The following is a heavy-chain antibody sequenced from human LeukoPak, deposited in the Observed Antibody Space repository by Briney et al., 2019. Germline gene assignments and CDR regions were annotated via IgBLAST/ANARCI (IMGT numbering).Heavy chain of an antibody. CDR3: AREYYYDSSGYWSRRYWFDP. CDR2: INHSGST. J-gene: IGHJ5*02. D-gene: IGHD3-22*01. CDR1: GGSISSYY. Sequence: PSETLSLTCTVSGGSISSYYWSWIRQPPGKGLEWIGEINHSGSTNYNPSLKSRVTISVDTSKNQFSLKLSSVTAADTAVYYCAREYYYDSSGYWSRRYWFDPWGQGTLVTVSS. V-gene: IGHV4-34*01.